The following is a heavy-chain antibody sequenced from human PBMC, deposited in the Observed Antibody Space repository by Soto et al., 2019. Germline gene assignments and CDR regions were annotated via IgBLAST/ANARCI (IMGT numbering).Heavy chain of an antibody. V-gene: IGHV3-20*04. D-gene: IGHD3-16*01. CDR3: AGDPGGGYYYGMDV. J-gene: IGHJ6*02. CDR2: INWNGGST. CDR1: GFTFDDYG. Sequence: GGSLRLSCAASGFTFDDYGMSWVRQAPGKGLEWVSGINWNGGSTGYADSVKGRFTISRDNAKNSLYLQMNSLRAEDTALYYCAGDPGGGYYYGMDVWGQGTTVTVSS.